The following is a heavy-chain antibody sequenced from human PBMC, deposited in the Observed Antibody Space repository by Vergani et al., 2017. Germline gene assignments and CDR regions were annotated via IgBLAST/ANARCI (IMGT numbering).Heavy chain of an antibody. CDR3: ARETMIRGVMN. D-gene: IGHD3-10*01. CDR1: GGRISNGGYH. CDR2: IYTSGIT. Sequence: QVQLQESGPGLVKPSQTLSLTCSVSGGRISNGGYHWSWIRQSAGKGLEWIGRIYTSGITNYNPSLTSRVTISVDPSKNQFSLNLTAVTATDTAIYYCARETMIRGVMNWGQGTTVIVSS. J-gene: IGHJ6*02. V-gene: IGHV4-61*02.